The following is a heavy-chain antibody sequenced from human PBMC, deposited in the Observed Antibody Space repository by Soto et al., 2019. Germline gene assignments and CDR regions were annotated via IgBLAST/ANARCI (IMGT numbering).Heavy chain of an antibody. CDR3: ARVIPGVEAWFDP. Sequence: QVQLVQSEAEVKKPGASVKVSCRASGYTFTNFGVTWVRRAPGQGLEWMGWISAYTDTPNYAQKFQVTVTMTIDTSTSTAYMDLRSLTSDDTAVYYCARVIPGVEAWFDPWGQGTLVTVSS. V-gene: IGHV1-18*01. CDR1: GYTFTNFG. D-gene: IGHD2-2*02. CDR2: ISAYTDTP. J-gene: IGHJ5*02.